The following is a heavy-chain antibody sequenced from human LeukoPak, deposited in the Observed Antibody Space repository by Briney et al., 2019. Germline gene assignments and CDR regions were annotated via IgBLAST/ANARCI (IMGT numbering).Heavy chain of an antibody. D-gene: IGHD1-26*01. CDR2: LNWNGGRT. V-gene: IGHV3-20*04. CDR3: AKDRSFIGLDI. J-gene: IGHJ3*02. Sequence: TGGSLRLSCAASGFKFYDHGMSWVRQVPGKGLEWVSGLNWNGGRTGYADSVKGRFTISRDNAKNSLYLQMNSLRAEDTAFYYCAKDRSFIGLDIWGQGTMVIVSS. CDR1: GFKFYDHG.